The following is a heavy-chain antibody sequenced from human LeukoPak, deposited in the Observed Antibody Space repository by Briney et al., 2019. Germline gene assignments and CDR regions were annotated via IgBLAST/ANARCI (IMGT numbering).Heavy chain of an antibody. J-gene: IGHJ4*02. V-gene: IGHV4-4*07. D-gene: IGHD3-22*01. CDR3: AREYYYDSSGCYDY. CDR1: GGPISSYY. CDR2: IYTSGST. Sequence: PSETLSLTCTVSGGPISSYYWSWIRQPAGKGLERIGRIYTSGSTNYNPSLKSRVPMSVDTSKNQFSLKLSSVTAADTAVYYCAREYYYDSSGCYDYWSQGILVTVSS.